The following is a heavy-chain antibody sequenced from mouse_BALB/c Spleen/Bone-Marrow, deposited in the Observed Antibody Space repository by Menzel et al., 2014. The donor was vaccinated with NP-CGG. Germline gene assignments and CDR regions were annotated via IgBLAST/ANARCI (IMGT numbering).Heavy chain of an antibody. V-gene: IGHV14-3*02. Sequence: VQLQQSGAELVKPGASVKLSCTASGFNIKDTYMHWVKQRPEQGLEWIGRIDPADGSTKYDPKFQGKATITADTSPNTAYLQLSSLTSEDTAVYFCARWKLRLAMDYRGQGTSVTVSS. D-gene: IGHD2-12*01. CDR1: GFNIKDTY. CDR3: ARWKLRLAMDY. CDR2: IDPADGST. J-gene: IGHJ4*01.